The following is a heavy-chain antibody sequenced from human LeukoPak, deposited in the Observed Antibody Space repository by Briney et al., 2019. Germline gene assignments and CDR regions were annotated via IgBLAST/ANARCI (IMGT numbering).Heavy chain of an antibody. CDR3: AKGSIVGATSYYYLDV. CDR1: GFTFSYYG. D-gene: IGHD1-26*01. Sequence: PGGSLRLSCAASGFTFSYYGMNWVRQAPGKGLEWVSGISGSSDRTYYEDSVKGRFTISRDNSKNTLYLQMNSLRAEDTAVYYCAKGSIVGATSYYYLDVWGTGTTVTVSS. CDR2: ISGSSDRT. V-gene: IGHV3-23*01. J-gene: IGHJ6*03.